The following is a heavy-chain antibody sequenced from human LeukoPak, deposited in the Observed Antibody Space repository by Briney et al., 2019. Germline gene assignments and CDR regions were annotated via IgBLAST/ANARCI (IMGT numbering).Heavy chain of an antibody. V-gene: IGHV3-9*01. Sequence: GGSLRLSCAASGFTFDEHAMHWVRQAPGKGLEWLAGIMWDGVTSGYADSVKVRFTISIDSAKNSLYLQMNNLGVEDTAFYYCTKDITPGGADVWGQGTTVIVSS. D-gene: IGHD1-26*01. CDR2: IMWDGVTS. CDR1: GFTFDEHA. J-gene: IGHJ6*02. CDR3: TKDITPGGADV.